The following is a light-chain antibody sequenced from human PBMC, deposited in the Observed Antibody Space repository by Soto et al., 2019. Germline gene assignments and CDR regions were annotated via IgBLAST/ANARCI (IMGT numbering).Light chain of an antibody. CDR1: SSDVGDYNF. CDR3: NSYTSSNTLYV. Sequence: QSALTQPASVSGSPGQSITISCTGTSSDVGDYNFVSWYQQHPGKAPKLMIYEVSHLPSGVSNRFSGSKSGNTASLTISGLQADDEADYYCNSYTSSNTLYVFGTGTKLTVL. J-gene: IGLJ1*01. CDR2: EVS. V-gene: IGLV2-14*01.